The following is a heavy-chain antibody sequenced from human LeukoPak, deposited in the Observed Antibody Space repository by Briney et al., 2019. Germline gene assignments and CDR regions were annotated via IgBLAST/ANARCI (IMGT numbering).Heavy chain of an antibody. J-gene: IGHJ4*02. CDR3: AREMITFGGVIVIPADYFDY. V-gene: IGHV4-4*07. CDR1: GGAISSYY. Sequence: SETLSFTCTVFGGAISSYYWSWIRQPAGKGLEWIGRTYTSGSTNYNPSLQRRSTMSVDTSKNQFSLKLSSVTAADTAVYYCAREMITFGGVIVIPADYFDYWGQGTLVTVSS. D-gene: IGHD3-16*02. CDR2: TYTSGST.